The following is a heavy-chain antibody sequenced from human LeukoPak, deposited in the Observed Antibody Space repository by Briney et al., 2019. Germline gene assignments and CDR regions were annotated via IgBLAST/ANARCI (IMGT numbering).Heavy chain of an antibody. Sequence: GGSLRLSCAASGFTFSAYAMSWVRQAPGKGLEWVSAICDSGGCTYYADSVKGRFTISRDNSKNTVSLQMNSLRAEDTAVYYCARGTSLWSGLDVWGQGTTVTVSS. CDR2: ICDSGGCT. CDR3: ARGTSLWSGLDV. D-gene: IGHD3-3*01. V-gene: IGHV3-23*01. J-gene: IGHJ6*02. CDR1: GFTFSAYA.